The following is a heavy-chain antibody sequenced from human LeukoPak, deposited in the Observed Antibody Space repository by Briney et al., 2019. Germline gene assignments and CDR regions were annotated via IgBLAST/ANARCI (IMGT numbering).Heavy chain of an antibody. CDR3: ARDGSSSKFDY. V-gene: IGHV3-21*01. CDR2: ISTSSSYI. Sequence: GGSLRLSCAASGFNFSIYNMNWVRQAPGKGLEWVSSISTSSSYIYYADSVKGRLTISRDDAKNSLYLLMNSLRAEDTAVYYCARDGSSSKFDYWGQGTLVTISS. D-gene: IGHD6-13*01. J-gene: IGHJ4*02. CDR1: GFNFSIYN.